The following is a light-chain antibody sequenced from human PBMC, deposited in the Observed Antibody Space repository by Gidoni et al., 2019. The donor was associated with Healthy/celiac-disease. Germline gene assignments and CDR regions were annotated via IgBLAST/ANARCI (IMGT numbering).Light chain of an antibody. V-gene: IGKV3-20*01. J-gene: IGKJ5*01. CDR3: QQYASSPLT. Sequence: EIVLAQSPGHLSLTPGERATLSCRASQSANTYLAWYQQRPGQPPRLLIFDASSRATGIPDRFSGSGSGTDFTLTISRLEPQDFAVYYCQQYASSPLTFGQGTRLEIK. CDR1: QSANTY. CDR2: DAS.